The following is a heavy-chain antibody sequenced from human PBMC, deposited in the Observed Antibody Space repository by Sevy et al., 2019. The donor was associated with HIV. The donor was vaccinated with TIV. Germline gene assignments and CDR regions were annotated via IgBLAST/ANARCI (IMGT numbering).Heavy chain of an antibody. CDR1: GGSINSFF. J-gene: IGHJ4*02. D-gene: IGHD3-22*01. CDR3: ARGGGIYYDSRGFHPQYYFDS. V-gene: IGHV4-59*01. Sequence: SEILSLTCAVSGGSINSFFWSWIRQSPGKGLEWIGYVYDSGNSEYNTSLRSRVTISVDTSKKQFSLKLSSVTAADTAVYYCARGGGIYYDSRGFHPQYYFDSWGQGTLVTVSS. CDR2: VYDSGNS.